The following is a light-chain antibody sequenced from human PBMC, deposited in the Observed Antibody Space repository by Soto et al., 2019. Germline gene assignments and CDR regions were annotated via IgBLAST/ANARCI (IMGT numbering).Light chain of an antibody. V-gene: IGKV1-39*01. Sequence: DIQLTQSPSSLSASVGDRITITCRASQSMSDSLNWYQQKSGQAPKLLIYSASNWVSGVLFRFSGGGFGTVCTLIISSRHSEDIGTFFCKQSYSNSDTFVLGTRLVIK. CDR1: QSMSDS. CDR3: KQSYSNSDT. CDR2: SAS. J-gene: IGKJ2*01.